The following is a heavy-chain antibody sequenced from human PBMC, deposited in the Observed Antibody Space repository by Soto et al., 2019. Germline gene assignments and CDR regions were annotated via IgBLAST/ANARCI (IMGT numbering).Heavy chain of an antibody. CDR2: IWYDGSNK. D-gene: IGHD3-10*01. Sequence: GGSLRLSCAASGFTFSSYGMHWVRQAPGKGLEWVAVIWYDGSNKYYADSVKGRFTISRDNSKNTLYLQMNSLRAEDTAVYYCARDLSRLYYGSLRGWFDPWGQGTLVTVSS. CDR3: ARDLSRLYYGSLRGWFDP. CDR1: GFTFSSYG. J-gene: IGHJ5*02. V-gene: IGHV3-33*01.